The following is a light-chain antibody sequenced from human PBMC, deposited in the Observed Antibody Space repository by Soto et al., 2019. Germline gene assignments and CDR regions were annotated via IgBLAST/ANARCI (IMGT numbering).Light chain of an antibody. CDR3: QKHDGVPL. CDR2: DAS. J-gene: IGKJ3*01. Sequence: DIQLTQSPSSLSASVGDRVTITCQASQDITNHLNWYQQKPGKAPNLLIYDASNLETGVPSRFSGGGSGTFFSFTITSLQPEDSATYYCQKHDGVPLFGPGTKVEIK. V-gene: IGKV1-33*01. CDR1: QDITNH.